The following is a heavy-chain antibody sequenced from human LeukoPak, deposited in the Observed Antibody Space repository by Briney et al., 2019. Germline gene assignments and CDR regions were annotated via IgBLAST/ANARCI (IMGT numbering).Heavy chain of an antibody. J-gene: IGHJ4*02. CDR3: AKVTYPSSGYYEEFWDY. V-gene: IGHV3-43*02. Sequence: GGSLTLSCPHSGFSLDDYAMHWVRQAPGKGMEWVALISGDGGRTYYVDSVKGRFTISRDNSKTSLYLQINSLRTEDTALYYCAKVTYPSSGYYEEFWDYWGQGTLVTVSS. CDR2: ISGDGGRT. CDR1: GFSLDDYA. D-gene: IGHD3-22*01.